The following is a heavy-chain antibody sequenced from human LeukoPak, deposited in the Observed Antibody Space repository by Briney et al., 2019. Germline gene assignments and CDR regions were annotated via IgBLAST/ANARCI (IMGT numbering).Heavy chain of an antibody. V-gene: IGHV4-59*01. J-gene: IGHJ6*02. Sequence: SETLSLTCTVSGGSISSYYWSWIRQPPGKGLECIGYIYYSGSTNYNPSLKSRVTISVDTSKNQFSLKLSSVTAADTAVYYCARENDYGDYYYGMDVWGQGTTVTVSS. CDR1: GGSISSYY. D-gene: IGHD4-17*01. CDR3: ARENDYGDYYYGMDV. CDR2: IYYSGST.